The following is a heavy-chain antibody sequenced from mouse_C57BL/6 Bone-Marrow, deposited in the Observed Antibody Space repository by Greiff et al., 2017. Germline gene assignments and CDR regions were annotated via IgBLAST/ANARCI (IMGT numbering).Heavy chain of an antibody. D-gene: IGHD1-1*01. V-gene: IGHV1-52*01. J-gene: IGHJ1*03. CDR1: GYTFTSYW. CDR2: IDPSDSET. Sequence: VQLQQPGAELVRPGSSVKLSCKASGYTFTSYWMHWVKQRPIQGLEWIGNIDPSDSETHYNQKFKDKATLTVDKSSSTAYMQLSSLTSEDSAVYDGARDYYGSSYWYFDVWGTGTTVTVSS. CDR3: ARDYYGSSYWYFDV.